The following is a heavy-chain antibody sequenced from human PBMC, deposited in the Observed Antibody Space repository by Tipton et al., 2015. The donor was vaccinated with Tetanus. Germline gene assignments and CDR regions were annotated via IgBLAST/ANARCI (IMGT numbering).Heavy chain of an antibody. CDR3: ARVHGFGPSNLDY. Sequence: QMQLVQSGAEVKKPGASVKLSCKTSGYAFTGYYIHWVRQAPGQGLEWMGWVNPDSGGTNLALKFQRWVTRTSDTSSNTAYMEGSRLSSDDTAIYYCARVHGFGPSNLDYWGQGTVVTVSS. V-gene: IGHV1-2*04. CDR2: VNPDSGGT. D-gene: IGHD5-24*01. J-gene: IGHJ4*02. CDR1: GYAFTGYY.